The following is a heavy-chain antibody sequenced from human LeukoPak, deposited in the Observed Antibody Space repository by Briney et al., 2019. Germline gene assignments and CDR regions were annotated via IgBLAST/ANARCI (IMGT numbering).Heavy chain of an antibody. CDR2: ICGSGGST. CDR1: GFTFSSYA. J-gene: IGHJ4*02. D-gene: IGHD3-3*01. CDR3: AKGALRFLEWLLFYFAY. V-gene: IGHV3-23*01. Sequence: GGSLRLSCAASGFTFSSYAMSWVRQAPGKGLEWVSAICGSGGSTYYADSVKGRLTISRDNSKNTLYLQMNSLRAEDTAVYYCAKGALRFLEWLLFYFAYWGQGTLVTVSS.